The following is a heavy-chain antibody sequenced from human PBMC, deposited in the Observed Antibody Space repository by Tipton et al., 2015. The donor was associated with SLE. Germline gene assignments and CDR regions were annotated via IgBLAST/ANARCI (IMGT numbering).Heavy chain of an antibody. CDR2: IYYSGGT. J-gene: IGHJ3*02. Sequence: TLSLTCTVSGGSISSSNYFWGWIRQPPGKGLEWIGTIYYSGGTYYNPSLKSRVTISLDTSKNQLSLKLSSVTAADTAVYYCAGGWRGAFDIWGQGTMVTVSS. CDR3: AGGWRGAFDI. V-gene: IGHV4-39*01. CDR1: GGSISSSNYF. D-gene: IGHD6-19*01.